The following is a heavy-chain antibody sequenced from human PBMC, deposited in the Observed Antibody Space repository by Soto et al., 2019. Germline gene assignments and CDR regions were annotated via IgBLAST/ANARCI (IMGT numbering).Heavy chain of an antibody. CDR2: IYHSGST. CDR3: ARGTRDSSGYYPFDY. V-gene: IGHV4-30-2*01. Sequence: SETLSLACAVSGGSISSGGYSWSWIRQPPGKGLEWIGYIYHSGSTYYADSVKGRFTISRDNSKNTLYLQMNSLRAEDTAVYYCARGTRDSSGYYPFDYWGQGTLVTVSS. D-gene: IGHD3-22*01. CDR1: GGSISSGGYS. J-gene: IGHJ4*02.